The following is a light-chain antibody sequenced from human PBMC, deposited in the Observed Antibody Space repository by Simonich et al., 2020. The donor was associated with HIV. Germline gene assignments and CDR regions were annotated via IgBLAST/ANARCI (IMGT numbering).Light chain of an antibody. V-gene: IGLV2-14*02. CDR3: SSYISSSTV. CDR1: SSDVGSYNL. J-gene: IGLJ2*01. Sequence: QSALTQPASVAGALGQSITISCTGTSSDVGSYNLVSWYQQDPGKAPKIMIYEGSKRPSGVSNRFSGSKSGNTASLTISGLQAEDEADYYCSSYISSSTVFGGGTKLTVL. CDR2: EGS.